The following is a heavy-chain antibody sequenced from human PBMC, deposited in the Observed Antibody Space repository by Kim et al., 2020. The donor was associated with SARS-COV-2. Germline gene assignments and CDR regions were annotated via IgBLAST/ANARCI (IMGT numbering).Heavy chain of an antibody. CDR1: GITFRSYD. Sequence: GGSLRLSCEASGITFRSYDMNWVRQAPGKGLEWVSSISGSGDTTYYADSVKGRFTISRDNSRNTLYLQLDSLRAEDTALYYCAKVFYGDMYYFDYWGQGTPVTVSS. D-gene: IGHD4-17*01. V-gene: IGHV3-23*01. CDR2: ISGSGDTT. J-gene: IGHJ4*02. CDR3: AKVFYGDMYYFDY.